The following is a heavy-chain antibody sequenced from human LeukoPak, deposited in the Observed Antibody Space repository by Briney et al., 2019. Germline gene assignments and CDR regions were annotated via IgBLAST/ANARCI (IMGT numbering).Heavy chain of an antibody. CDR2: INHSGST. CDR3: AGDLFTMIYAFDI. V-gene: IGHV4-34*01. CDR1: GVSFSGYY. Sequence: SETLSLTCAVYGVSFSGYYWSWIRQPPGKGLEWIGEINHSGSTNYNPSLKSRVTISVDTSKNQFSLKLSSVTAADTAVYYCAGDLFTMIYAFDIWGQGTMVTVSS. J-gene: IGHJ3*02. D-gene: IGHD3-22*01.